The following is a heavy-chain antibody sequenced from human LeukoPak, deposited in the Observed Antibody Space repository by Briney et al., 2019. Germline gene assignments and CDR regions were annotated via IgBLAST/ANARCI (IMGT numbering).Heavy chain of an antibody. Sequence: ASVKVSCKASGYTFTAYSMHWVRQAPGQGLEWMGWVNPNSGGTNYAQKFQGRVTMTRDTSITTAYMELSRLTSDDTAVYYCATVAGQGEGELLWFGEGIDYWGQGTLVTVSS. V-gene: IGHV1-2*02. CDR1: GYTFTAYS. CDR3: ATVAGQGEGELLWFGEGIDY. J-gene: IGHJ4*02. CDR2: VNPNSGGT. D-gene: IGHD3-10*01.